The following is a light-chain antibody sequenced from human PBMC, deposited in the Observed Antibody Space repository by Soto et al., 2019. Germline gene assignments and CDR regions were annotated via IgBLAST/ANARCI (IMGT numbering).Light chain of an antibody. CDR2: WAS. V-gene: IGKV4-1*01. CDR1: QSVLYSSNNKNY. CDR3: QEYYSTPWT. Sequence: DIVMTQSPDSLAVSLGERATINCKSSQSVLYSSNNKNYLAWYQQKPGQPPRLLIYWASARESGVPDRFSGSGFGTDFTVNMGSLQAEDVAVYYYQEYYSTPWTFGKGTNVEIK. J-gene: IGKJ1*01.